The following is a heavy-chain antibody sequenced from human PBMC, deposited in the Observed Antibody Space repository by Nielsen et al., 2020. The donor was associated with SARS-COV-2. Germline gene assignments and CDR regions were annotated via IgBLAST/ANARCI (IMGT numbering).Heavy chain of an antibody. Sequence: GESLKISCAASGFTFSSYWMSWVRQAPGKGLEWVANIKQDGSEKYYVDSVKGRFTISRDNAKNSLYLQMNSLRAEDTAVYYCARERSSGWYVSYYYYGMDVWGQGTTVTVSS. CDR2: IKQDGSEK. V-gene: IGHV3-7*05. D-gene: IGHD6-19*01. J-gene: IGHJ6*02. CDR1: GFTFSSYW. CDR3: ARERSSGWYVSYYYYGMDV.